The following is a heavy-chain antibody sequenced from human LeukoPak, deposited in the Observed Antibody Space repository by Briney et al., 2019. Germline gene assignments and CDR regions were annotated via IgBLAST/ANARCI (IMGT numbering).Heavy chain of an antibody. Sequence: SETLSLTCTVSGGSISSYSWSWIRQPPGKGLEWIGYISTGGSTNNNPSLKSRVTISVDTSKNQFSLRLSSVTAADTAVYYCARLDRFGTNYYYMDVWGKGTTVTVSS. CDR3: ARLDRFGTNYYYMDV. V-gene: IGHV4-4*09. CDR1: GGSISSYS. J-gene: IGHJ6*03. D-gene: IGHD3-10*01. CDR2: ISTGGST.